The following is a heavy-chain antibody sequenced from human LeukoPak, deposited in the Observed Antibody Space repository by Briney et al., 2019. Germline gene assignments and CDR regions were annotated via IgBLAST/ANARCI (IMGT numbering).Heavy chain of an antibody. D-gene: IGHD3-10*01. J-gene: IGHJ4*02. CDR3: ARLGRFLRVDYFDY. V-gene: IGHV3-21*01. CDR2: ISSSSYI. CDR1: GFTFSSYA. Sequence: PGGSLRLSCAASGFTFSSYAMSWVRQAPGKGLEWVSSISSSSYIYYADSVKGRFTISRDNAKNSLYLQMNSLRAEDTAVYYCARLGRFLRVDYFDYWGQGSLVTVSS.